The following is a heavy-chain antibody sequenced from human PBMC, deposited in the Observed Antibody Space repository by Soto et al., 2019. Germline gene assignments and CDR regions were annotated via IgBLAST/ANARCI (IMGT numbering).Heavy chain of an antibody. Sequence: PSETLSLTCTVSGGSISSYYWSWIRQPPGKGLDWIGYIYYSGSTNYNPSLKSRVTISVDTSKNQFSLKLSSVTAADTAIYYCAKRRLNTITSLSDFWGQGVQVTVSS. CDR3: AKRRLNTITSLSDF. V-gene: IGHV4-59*01. CDR1: GGSISSYY. CDR2: IYYSGST. D-gene: IGHD2-2*01. J-gene: IGHJ1*01.